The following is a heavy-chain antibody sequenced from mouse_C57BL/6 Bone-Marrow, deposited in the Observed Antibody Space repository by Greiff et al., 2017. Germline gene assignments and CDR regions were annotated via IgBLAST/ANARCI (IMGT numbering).Heavy chain of an antibody. Sequence: QVQLQQPGAELVMPGASVKLSCKASGYTFTSYWMHWVKQRPGQGLEWIGEIDPSDRYTNYNQKFKGKSTLTVDKSSSTASLQISSLTSEDSAVYYCARKWIYDYDGGFAYWGQGTLVTVSA. CDR1: GYTFTSYW. CDR2: IDPSDRYT. V-gene: IGHV1-69*01. J-gene: IGHJ3*01. D-gene: IGHD2-4*01. CDR3: ARKWIYDYDGGFAY.